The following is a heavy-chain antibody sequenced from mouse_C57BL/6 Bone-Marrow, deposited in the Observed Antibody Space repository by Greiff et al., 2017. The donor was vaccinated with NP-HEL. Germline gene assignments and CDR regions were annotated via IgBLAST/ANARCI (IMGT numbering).Heavy chain of an antibody. CDR1: GFTFSSYA. D-gene: IGHD2-2*01. V-gene: IGHV5-4*01. CDR2: ISDGGSYT. Sequence: DVMLVESGGGLVKPGGSLKLSCAASGFTFSSYAMSWVRQTPEKRLEWVATISDGGSYTYYPDNVKGRFTISRDNAKNNLYLQMSHLKSEDTAMYYCARDDGYDVWYCDVWGTGTTVTVSS. J-gene: IGHJ1*03. CDR3: ARDDGYDVWYCDV.